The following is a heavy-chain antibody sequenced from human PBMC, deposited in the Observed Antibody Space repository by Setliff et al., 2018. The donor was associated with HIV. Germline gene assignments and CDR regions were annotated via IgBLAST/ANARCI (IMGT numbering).Heavy chain of an antibody. CDR3: ARSFNGLTFDS. D-gene: IGHD2-8*01. J-gene: IGHJ4*02. Sequence: ASVKVSCKASGGTFSSYRISWVRQAPGQGLEYMGGVIPGLGIAYYAQRFQGRVTITADESTSTVYMDLSSLRSEDTAMYYCARSFNGLTFDSWGPGTLVTVSS. V-gene: IGHV1-69*10. CDR2: VIPGLGIA. CDR1: GGTFSSYR.